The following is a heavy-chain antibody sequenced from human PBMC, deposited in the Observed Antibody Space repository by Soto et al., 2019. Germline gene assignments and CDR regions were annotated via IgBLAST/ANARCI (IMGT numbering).Heavy chain of an antibody. Sequence: LALTCAVSGFFISSGNYWGWIRKPPGKGLEWIGSIFHGGNTYYNPSLKSRVTISVDMSKNQFSLKLNSVTAADTAVYYCARARWYDAFDVWGQGTVVTVSS. CDR1: GFFISSGNY. J-gene: IGHJ3*01. D-gene: IGHD2-15*01. CDR2: IFHGGNT. CDR3: ARARWYDAFDV. V-gene: IGHV4-38-2*01.